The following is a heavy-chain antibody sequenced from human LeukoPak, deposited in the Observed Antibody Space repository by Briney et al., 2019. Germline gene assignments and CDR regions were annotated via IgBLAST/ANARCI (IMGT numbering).Heavy chain of an antibody. CDR2: IKEDESDE. CDR1: GFTFRSYW. V-gene: IGHV3-7*01. Sequence: GGSLRLSCEASGFTFRSYWMSWVRQAPGKGLEWVAHIKEDESDEYYVDSVRGRFTASRDNAKNSVNLQMNSLRVEDTAVYYCARWRGRQSEFDYWGQGTLVTVSS. CDR3: ARWRGRQSEFDY. J-gene: IGHJ4*02. D-gene: IGHD1-1*01.